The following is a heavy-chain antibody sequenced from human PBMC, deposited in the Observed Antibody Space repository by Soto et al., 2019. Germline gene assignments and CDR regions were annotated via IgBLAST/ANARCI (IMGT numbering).Heavy chain of an antibody. CDR2: IYTSGST. V-gene: IGHV4-4*07. J-gene: IGHJ4*02. D-gene: IGHD1-26*01. CDR3: ARTVGAAYYFDF. Sequence: XGTLSLTCTVSGDFMGKYYWSWIRQPAGKGLEWIGRIYTSGSTNYNPSLKSRVNMSIDTSNNHFSLNLKSVAAADAAVYYCARTVGAAYYFDFWGQGALVTVSS. CDR1: GDFMGKYY.